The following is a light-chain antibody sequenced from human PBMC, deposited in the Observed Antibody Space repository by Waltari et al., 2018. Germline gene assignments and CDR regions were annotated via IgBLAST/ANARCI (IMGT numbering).Light chain of an antibody. CDR1: QSVSRD. Sequence: EVVMTQSPATLSVSPGERATLSCRASQSVSRDLAWYQQKPGQAPRPLIYGASTRITGVPARCTGSGSGAEFSLTISSLQSEDVAIYYCQQFNNWPQTFGGGTQVEIK. CDR2: GAS. J-gene: IGKJ4*01. V-gene: IGKV3-15*01. CDR3: QQFNNWPQT.